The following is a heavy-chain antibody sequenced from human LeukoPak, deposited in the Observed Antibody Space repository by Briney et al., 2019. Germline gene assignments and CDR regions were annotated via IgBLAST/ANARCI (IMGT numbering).Heavy chain of an antibody. CDR3: ARDGSSSWYYYYYMDV. CDR2: IYYSGST. CDR1: GYSISSSYY. Sequence: SETLFLTCIVSGYSISSSYYWGWIRQPPGKGLEWIGSIYYSGSTYYNPSLKSRVTISVDTSKNQFSLKLSSVTAADTAVYYCARDGSSSWYYYYYMDVWGKGTTVTVSS. J-gene: IGHJ6*03. D-gene: IGHD6-13*01. V-gene: IGHV4-38-2*02.